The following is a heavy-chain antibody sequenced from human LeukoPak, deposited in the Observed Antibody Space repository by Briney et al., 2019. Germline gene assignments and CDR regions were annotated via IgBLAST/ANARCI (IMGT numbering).Heavy chain of an antibody. CDR3: ARDNWVDC. Sequence: PGGSLRLSCAASGFTFSNYWISWVRQAPGKGLEWVANIKQDGSEMWYVDSVKGRFTIARDNAKNSVDLQMNSLKVEDTAIYYCARDNWVDCWGQGTLVTVSS. CDR1: GFTFSNYW. V-gene: IGHV3-7*03. CDR2: IKQDGSEM. J-gene: IGHJ5*01.